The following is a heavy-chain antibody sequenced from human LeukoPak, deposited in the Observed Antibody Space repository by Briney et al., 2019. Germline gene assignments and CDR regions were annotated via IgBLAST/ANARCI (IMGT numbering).Heavy chain of an antibody. D-gene: IGHD2-2*01. CDR1: GGSISSGGYY. J-gene: IGHJ5*02. Sequence: SQTLSLTCTVSGGSISSGGYYWSWIRQHPGEGLEWIGYIYYSGSTYYNPSLKSRVTISVDTSKNQFSLKLSSVTAADTAVYYCARAGYCSSTSCTTYNWFDPWGQGTLVTVSS. V-gene: IGHV4-31*03. CDR2: IYYSGST. CDR3: ARAGYCSSTSCTTYNWFDP.